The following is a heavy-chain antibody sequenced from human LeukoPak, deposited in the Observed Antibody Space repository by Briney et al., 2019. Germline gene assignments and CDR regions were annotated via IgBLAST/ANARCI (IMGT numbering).Heavy chain of an antibody. Sequence: PGGSLRLSCAASGFTVSSNYMSWVRQAPGKALEWVSLLYGGGSTFYADSVKGRFTISRDNSKNTVDLQMNSLRAEDTAVYYCARGPNMGYFDPWGQGTLVTVSS. CDR1: GFTVSSNY. D-gene: IGHD1/OR15-1a*01. CDR3: ARGPNMGYFDP. J-gene: IGHJ5*02. V-gene: IGHV3-53*01. CDR2: LYGGGST.